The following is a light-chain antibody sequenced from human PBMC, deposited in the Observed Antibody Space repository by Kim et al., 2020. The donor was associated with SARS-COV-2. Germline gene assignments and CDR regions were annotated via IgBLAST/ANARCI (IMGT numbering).Light chain of an antibody. CDR3: ATWDDSLNAWV. J-gene: IGLJ3*02. CDR2: RNN. V-gene: IGLV1-44*01. CDR1: NSNIGVNT. Sequence: QSVLTQPPSASGTPGQRVTISCSGSNSNIGVNTVNWYQQFPATAPKLLIYRNNQRPSGVPDRFSGSKSGTSASLALSCLLSEDEADYYCATWDDSLNAWVFGGGTQLTVL.